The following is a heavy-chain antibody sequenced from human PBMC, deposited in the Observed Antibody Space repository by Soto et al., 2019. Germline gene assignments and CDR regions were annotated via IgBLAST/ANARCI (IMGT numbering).Heavy chain of an antibody. CDR1: GGTFSSYA. V-gene: IGHV1-69*04. D-gene: IGHD5-18*01. CDR2: IIPILGIA. Sequence: ASVKVSCKASGGTFSSYAISWVRQAPGQGLEWMGRIIPILGIANYAQKFQGRVTITADKSTSTAYMELSSLRSEDTAVYYCARAYTAMVDDAFDIWGQGTMVTVSS. CDR3: ARAYTAMVDDAFDI. J-gene: IGHJ3*02.